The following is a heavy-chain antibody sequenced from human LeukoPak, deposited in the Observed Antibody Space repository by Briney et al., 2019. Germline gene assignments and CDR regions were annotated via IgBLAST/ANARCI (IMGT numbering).Heavy chain of an antibody. D-gene: IGHD6-19*01. Sequence: SETLSLTCTVSGGSISSDYWSWIRQPAGKGLEWIGRIYSSGSTKYNPSLKSRVTMSVDTSKNQFSLKLSSVTAADTAVYYSARGRFSSGWYGIDYWGQGTLVTVSS. V-gene: IGHV4-4*07. J-gene: IGHJ4*02. CDR1: GGSISSDY. CDR3: ARGRFSSGWYGIDY. CDR2: IYSSGST.